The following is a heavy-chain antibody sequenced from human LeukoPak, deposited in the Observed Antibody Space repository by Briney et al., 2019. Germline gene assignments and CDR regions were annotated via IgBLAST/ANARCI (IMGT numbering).Heavy chain of an antibody. CDR2: IYSGGST. Sequence: GGSLRLSCAASGLTVSSNYMSWVRQAPGKGLEWVSVIYSGGSTYYADSVKGRLTISRDNSKNTLYLQMNSLRAEDTAVYYCARDHRADDALDIWGQGTMVTVSS. V-gene: IGHV3-66*01. D-gene: IGHD3-10*01. CDR1: GLTVSSNY. CDR3: ARDHRADDALDI. J-gene: IGHJ3*02.